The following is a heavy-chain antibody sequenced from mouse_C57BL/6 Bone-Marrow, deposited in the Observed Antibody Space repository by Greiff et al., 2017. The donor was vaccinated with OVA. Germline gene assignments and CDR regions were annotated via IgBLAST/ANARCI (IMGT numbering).Heavy chain of an antibody. Sequence: DVKLVESGGGLVKPGGSLKLSCAASGFTFSSYAMSWVRQTPEKRLEWVATISDGGSYTYYPDNVKGRFTISRDNAKNNLYLQMSHLKSEDTAMYYCARGDYGYDIAYWGQGTLVTVSA. CDR1: GFTFSSYA. CDR3: ARGDYGYDIAY. V-gene: IGHV5-4*03. J-gene: IGHJ3*01. D-gene: IGHD2-2*01. CDR2: ISDGGSYT.